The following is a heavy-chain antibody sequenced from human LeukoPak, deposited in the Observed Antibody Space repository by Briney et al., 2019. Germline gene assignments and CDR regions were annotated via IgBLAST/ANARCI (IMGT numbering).Heavy chain of an antibody. D-gene: IGHD3-10*01. J-gene: IGHJ4*02. CDR3: SRCSGSGSPGYFDY. CDR1: GFSLRTSGMC. Sequence: SGPTLVNPTQTLTLTCTFSGFSLRTSGMCVSWIRQPPGKALEWLARIDWDDDKYYSTFLKTRLTISKDTSENQVVLTMTNMDPVDTATYYCSRCSGSGSPGYFDYWGQGTLVTVSS. CDR2: IDWDDDK. V-gene: IGHV2-70*11.